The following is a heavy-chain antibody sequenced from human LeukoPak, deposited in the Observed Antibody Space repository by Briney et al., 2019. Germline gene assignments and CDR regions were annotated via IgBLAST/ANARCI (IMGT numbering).Heavy chain of an antibody. D-gene: IGHD6-6*01. Sequence: PSETLSLTCTVSGGSISSSSYYWGWIRQPPGKGLEWIGSIYYSGSTYYNPSLKSRVTISVDTSKNQFSLKLSSVTAADTAVYYCARLYSSSSGQTFDYWGQGTLVTVSS. CDR2: IYYSGST. J-gene: IGHJ4*02. V-gene: IGHV4-39*07. CDR3: ARLYSSSSGQTFDY. CDR1: GGSISSSSYY.